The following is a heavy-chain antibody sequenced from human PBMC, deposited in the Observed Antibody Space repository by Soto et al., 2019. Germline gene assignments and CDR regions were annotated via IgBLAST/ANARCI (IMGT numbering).Heavy chain of an antibody. CDR3: ARGLIYDSSGYYFDY. Sequence: ASVKVSCKASRYTFTSYYMHWVRQAPGQGLEWMGIINPSGGSTRYAQKFQGRVTMTRDTSTSTVYMELSSLRSEDTAVYYCARGLIYDSSGYYFDYWGQGTLVTVSS. CDR1: RYTFTSYY. D-gene: IGHD3-22*01. V-gene: IGHV1-46*01. J-gene: IGHJ4*02. CDR2: INPSGGST.